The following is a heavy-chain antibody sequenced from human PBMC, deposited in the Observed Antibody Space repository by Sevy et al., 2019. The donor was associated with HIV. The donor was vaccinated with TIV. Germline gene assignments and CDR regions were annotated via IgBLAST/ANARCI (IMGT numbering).Heavy chain of an antibody. D-gene: IGHD3-22*01. Sequence: SETLSLTCTVSGGSISSGSYYWSWIRQPAGKGLEWIGRIYTSGSTNYNPSLKSRVTISVDTSKNQFSLKLSSVTAADTAVYYCAREEAGDYYDSSGFQLAFDIWGQWTMVTVSS. V-gene: IGHV4-61*02. CDR3: AREEAGDYYDSSGFQLAFDI. J-gene: IGHJ3*02. CDR2: IYTSGST. CDR1: GGSISSGSYY.